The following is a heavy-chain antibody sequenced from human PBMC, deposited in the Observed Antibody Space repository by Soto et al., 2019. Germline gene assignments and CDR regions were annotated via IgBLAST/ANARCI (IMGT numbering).Heavy chain of an antibody. Sequence: EMHLVESGGGLVKPGGSLRLSCAASGFTFSTYSMNWVRQAPGKGLEWVSSISGSGNYTHYADFLRGRFTISRDNAKTSLYLQMNSLRAEDTAVYYCAREGINNYHEYYFDSWGQGTVVTVSS. CDR3: AREGINNYHEYYFDS. CDR1: GFTFSTYS. V-gene: IGHV3-21*01. J-gene: IGHJ4*02. D-gene: IGHD4-4*01. CDR2: ISGSGNYT.